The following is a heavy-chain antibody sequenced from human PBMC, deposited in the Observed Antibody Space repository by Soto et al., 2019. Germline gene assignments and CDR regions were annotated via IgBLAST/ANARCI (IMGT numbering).Heavy chain of an antibody. V-gene: IGHV3-23*01. Sequence: EVQLLESGGGLVQPGGFLRLSCAASGFTFSSYAMSWVRQAPGKGLEWVSAISGSGGTTYYADSVKGRFTISRDNSKNTLYLQMNSLRADDTAVYYCAKDRNDFWSGTTGGFDHWGQGTLVTVSS. J-gene: IGHJ4*02. D-gene: IGHD3-3*01. CDR1: GFTFSSYA. CDR3: AKDRNDFWSGTTGGFDH. CDR2: ISGSGGTT.